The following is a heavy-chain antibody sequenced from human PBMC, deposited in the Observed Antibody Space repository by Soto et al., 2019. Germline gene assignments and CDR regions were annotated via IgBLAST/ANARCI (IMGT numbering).Heavy chain of an antibody. D-gene: IGHD2-15*01. CDR1: GFTFSSYW. J-gene: IGHJ4*02. CDR3: ASYGVVVAALDY. Sequence: GGSLRLSCAASGFTFSSYWMHWVRQAPGKGQVWVSRIKSDGSSTNYADSVKGRFTISRDNAKNTLYLQMNSLRAEDTAVYYCASYGVVVAALDYWGQGTLVPVSS. V-gene: IGHV3-74*01. CDR2: IKSDGSST.